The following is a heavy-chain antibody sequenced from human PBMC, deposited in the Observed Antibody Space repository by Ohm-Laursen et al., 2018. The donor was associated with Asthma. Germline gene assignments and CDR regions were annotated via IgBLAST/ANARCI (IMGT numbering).Heavy chain of an antibody. CDR1: GFTFDDYA. CDR2: ISWNSGTI. Sequence: SLRLSCAASGFTFDDYAMHWVRQVPGKGLEWVSGISWNSGTIVQADSVKGRFTISRDNAKNSLYLQMNSLRAEDTALYYCTRDSQAMVTTEGLYFGMDVWGQGTTATDSS. J-gene: IGHJ6*02. D-gene: IGHD4-17*01. V-gene: IGHV3-9*01. CDR3: TRDSQAMVTTEGLYFGMDV.